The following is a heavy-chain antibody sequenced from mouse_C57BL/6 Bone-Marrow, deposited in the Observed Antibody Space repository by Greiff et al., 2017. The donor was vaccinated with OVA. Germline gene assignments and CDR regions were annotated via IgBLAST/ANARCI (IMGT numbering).Heavy chain of an antibody. CDR3: ARDDGYFFEY. J-gene: IGHJ2*01. Sequence: VKLMESGAEVVRPGASVKLSCKASGYTFTDHYINWVKQRPGQGLEWIARIYPGSGNTYYNEKFKGKATLTAEKSSNTAYMQLSSLTSEGSAVYFCARDDGYFFEYWGQGTTLTVSS. CDR1: GYTFTDHY. V-gene: IGHV1-76*01. D-gene: IGHD2-3*01. CDR2: IYPGSGNT.